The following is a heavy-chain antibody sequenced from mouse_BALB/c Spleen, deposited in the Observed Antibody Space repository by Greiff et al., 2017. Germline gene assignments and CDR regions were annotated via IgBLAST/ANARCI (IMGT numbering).Heavy chain of an antibody. CDR2: ISSGSSTI. D-gene: IGHD1-1*01. CDR1: GFTFSSFG. V-gene: IGHV5-17*02. Sequence: EVKLVESGGGLVQPGGSRKLSCAASGFTFSSFGMHWVRQAPEKGLEWVAYISSGSSTIYYADTVKGRFTISRDNPKNTLFLQMTSLRSEDTAMYYCARSAYYGSSYYFDYWGQGTTLTVSS. J-gene: IGHJ2*01. CDR3: ARSAYYGSSYYFDY.